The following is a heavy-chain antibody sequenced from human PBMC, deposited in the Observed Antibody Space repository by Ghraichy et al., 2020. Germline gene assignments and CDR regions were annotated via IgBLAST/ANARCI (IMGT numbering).Heavy chain of an antibody. CDR2: ISGSGGST. CDR3: AKVFAARRPDYYYGMDV. V-gene: IGHV3-23*01. Sequence: GGSLRLSCAASGFTFSSYAMSWVRQAPGKGLEWVSAISGSGGSTYYADSVKGRFTISRDNSKNTLYLQMNSLRAEDTAVYYCAKVFAARRPDYYYGMDVWGQGTTVTVSS. CDR1: GFTFSSYA. D-gene: IGHD6-6*01. J-gene: IGHJ6*02.